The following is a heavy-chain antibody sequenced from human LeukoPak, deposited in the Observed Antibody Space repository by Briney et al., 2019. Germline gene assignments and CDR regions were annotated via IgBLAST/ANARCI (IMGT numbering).Heavy chain of an antibody. Sequence: GASVKVSCKASGYTFRNYGMSWVRQAPGQGLEWMGWISAKNSNRDYAQKLQGRVTMTLDTSTSTAYMELRSLTSDDTAIYYCARRIVGGHLGDYWGQGTLVTVSS. CDR2: ISAKNSNR. CDR3: ARRIVGGHLGDY. D-gene: IGHD1-26*01. J-gene: IGHJ4*02. CDR1: GYTFRNYG. V-gene: IGHV1-18*01.